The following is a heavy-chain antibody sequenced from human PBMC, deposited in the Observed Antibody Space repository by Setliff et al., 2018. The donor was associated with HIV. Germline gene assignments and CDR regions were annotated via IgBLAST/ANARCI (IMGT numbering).Heavy chain of an antibody. D-gene: IGHD2-15*01. CDR3: ARDFSWATDS. V-gene: IGHV4-34*01. J-gene: IGHJ4*02. CDR1: DGSFSGYY. CDR2: IDHSGST. Sequence: PSETLSLTCAVYDGSFSGYYWSWIRQPPGKGLEWIGEIDHSGSTNYNPSLRSRVIMSMDTSKNQFSLKLSSVTAADTAVYYCARDFSWATDSWGQGTLVTVS.